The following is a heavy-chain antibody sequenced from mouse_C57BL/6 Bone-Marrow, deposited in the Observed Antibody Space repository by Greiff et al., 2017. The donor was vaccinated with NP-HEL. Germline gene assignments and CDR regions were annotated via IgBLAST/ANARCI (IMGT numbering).Heavy chain of an antibody. CDR1: GYTFTDYY. J-gene: IGHJ1*03. CDR2: IFPGSGST. Sequence: QVQLQQSGPELVKPGASVKISCKASGYTFTDYYINWVKQRPGQGLEWIGWIFPGSGSTYYNEKFKGKATLTVDNSSSTAYMLLSSLTSEDSAVYFCARFDYDRYFDVWGTGTTVTVSS. D-gene: IGHD2-4*01. CDR3: ARFDYDRYFDV. V-gene: IGHV1-75*01.